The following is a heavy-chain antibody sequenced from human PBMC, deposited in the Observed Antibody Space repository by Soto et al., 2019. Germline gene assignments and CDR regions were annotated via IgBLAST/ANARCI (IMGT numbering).Heavy chain of an antibody. V-gene: IGHV4-34*01. D-gene: IGHD6-6*01. J-gene: IGHJ4*02. CDR2: INHSGST. CDR1: GGSFSGYY. Sequence: SETLSLTCAVYGGSFSGYYWSWIRQPPGKGLEWIGEINHSGSTNYNPSLKSRVTISVDTSKNQFSLKLSSVTAADTAVYYCARGLGQLADWGQGTLVTVSS. CDR3: ARGLGQLAD.